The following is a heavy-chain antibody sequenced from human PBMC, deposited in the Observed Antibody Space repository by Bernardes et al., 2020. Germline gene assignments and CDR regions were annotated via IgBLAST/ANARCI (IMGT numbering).Heavy chain of an antibody. V-gene: IGHV3-30-3*01. J-gene: IGHJ6*02. CDR3: ARQARDGEGSSYYYGMDV. CDR1: GFAFSDYA. Sequence: GGSLRLSCAASGFAFSDYAMAWVRQAPGKGLEWVAIISIDGIYKHYADSVKGRFTISRDTSKNTLFLLMNSLRADDTAVYYCARQARDGEGSSYYYGMDVWGQGTTVTVSS. D-gene: IGHD4-17*01. CDR2: ISIDGIYK.